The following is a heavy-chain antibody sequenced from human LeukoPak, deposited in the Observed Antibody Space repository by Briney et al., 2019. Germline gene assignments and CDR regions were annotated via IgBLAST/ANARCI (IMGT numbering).Heavy chain of an antibody. D-gene: IGHD6-6*01. CDR1: GYTFTGYY. CDR3: ARSGGDSSSSGGNWFDP. J-gene: IGHJ5*02. CDR2: INPNSGGT. Sequence: ASVKVSCKASGYTFTGYYMHWVRQAPGQGLEWMGWINPNSGGTNYAQEFQGRVTMTRDTSISTAYMELSRLRSDDTAVYYCARSGGDSSSSGGNWFDPWGQGTLVTVSS. V-gene: IGHV1-2*02.